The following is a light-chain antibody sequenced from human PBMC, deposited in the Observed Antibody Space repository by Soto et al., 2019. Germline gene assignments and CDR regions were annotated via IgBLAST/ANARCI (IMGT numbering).Light chain of an antibody. CDR2: GAS. J-gene: IGKJ4*01. CDR3: QQRSNWPPLT. Sequence: EIVVTQSPSTLSVSPWERATLSCMSSQSVSSNLAWYQQKPGQAPRLLIYGASTRATGIPARFSGSGSGTEFTLTISSLEPEDFAVYYCQQRSNWPPLTVGGGTKVDIK. V-gene: IGKV3-15*01. CDR1: QSVSSN.